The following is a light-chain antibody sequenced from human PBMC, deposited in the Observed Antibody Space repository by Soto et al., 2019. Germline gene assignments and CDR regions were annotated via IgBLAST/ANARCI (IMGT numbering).Light chain of an antibody. CDR1: SSDVGSYNY. Sequence: QSALTQPASVSGSPGQSITISCTGTSSDVGSYNYVSWFQQHPGKAPKLMIYEVNNRSSGVSDRCFGSKSGNTASLTISGLQAEDEADYYFSSYTSISTSYVFGTGTKLTVL. CDR3: SSYTSISTSYV. J-gene: IGLJ1*01. V-gene: IGLV2-14*01. CDR2: EVN.